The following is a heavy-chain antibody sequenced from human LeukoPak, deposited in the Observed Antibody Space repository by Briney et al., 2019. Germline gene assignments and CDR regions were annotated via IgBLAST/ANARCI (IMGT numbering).Heavy chain of an antibody. V-gene: IGHV3-23*01. CDR3: AKDLPRYPLPTYQLLGPYYYYGMDV. D-gene: IGHD2-2*01. CDR1: GFTFSSYA. J-gene: IGHJ6*02. CDR2: ISGSGGST. Sequence: PGGSLRLSCAASGFTFSSYAMSWVRQAPGKGLEWVSAISGSGGSTYYADSVKGRFTISRDNSKNTLYLQMNSLRAEDTAVYYCAKDLPRYPLPTYQLLGPYYYYGMDVWGQGTTVTVSS.